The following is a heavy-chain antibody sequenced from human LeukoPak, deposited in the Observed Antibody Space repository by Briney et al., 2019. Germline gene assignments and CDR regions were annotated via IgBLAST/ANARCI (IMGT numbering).Heavy chain of an antibody. CDR3: AKEVQLLWFGELLGYFDY. D-gene: IGHD3-10*01. Sequence: GGSLRLSCAASGFTFSSYAMSWVRQAPGKGLEWVSAISGSGGSTYYADSVQGRFTISRANAKNKLYLQMNSLRAEDTAVYYCAKEVQLLWFGELLGYFDYWGQGTLVTVSS. CDR2: ISGSGGST. J-gene: IGHJ4*02. V-gene: IGHV3-23*01. CDR1: GFTFSSYA.